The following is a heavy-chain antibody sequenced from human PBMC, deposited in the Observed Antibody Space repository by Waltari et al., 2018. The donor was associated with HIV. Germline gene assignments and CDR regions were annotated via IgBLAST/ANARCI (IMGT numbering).Heavy chain of an antibody. D-gene: IGHD6-6*01. CDR1: GYTFTGYY. CDR2: INPNRGGT. Sequence: QVQLVQSGAEVKKPGASVKVSCKASGYTFTGYYMHWVRQAPGQGLEWMGWINPNRGGTNYAQKFQGRVTMTRDTSISTAYMELSRLRSDDTAVYYCARGANGGSSSSRGVGYWGQGTLVTVSS. V-gene: IGHV1-2*02. J-gene: IGHJ4*02. CDR3: ARGANGGSSSSRGVGY.